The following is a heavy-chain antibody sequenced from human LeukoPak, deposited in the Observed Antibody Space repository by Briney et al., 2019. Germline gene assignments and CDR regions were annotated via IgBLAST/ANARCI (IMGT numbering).Heavy chain of an antibody. CDR3: AREFRSGSYSEFDY. CDR2: ISAYNGNT. D-gene: IGHD1-26*01. CDR1: GYTFTSYG. J-gene: IGHJ4*02. V-gene: IGHV1-18*01. Sequence: ASVKVSCKASGYTFTSYGISWVRQAPGQGLEWMGWISAYNGNTNYAQKLQGRVTMTTDTSTSTAYMELRSLRSDDTAVYCCAREFRSGSYSEFDYWGQGTLVTVSS.